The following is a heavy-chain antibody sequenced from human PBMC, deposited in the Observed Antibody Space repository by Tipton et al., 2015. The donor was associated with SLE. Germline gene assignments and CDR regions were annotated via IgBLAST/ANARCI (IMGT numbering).Heavy chain of an antibody. CDR3: ARDGVVVEPAARGWFDP. V-gene: IGHV3-30*04. CDR1: GFTFSSYA. CDR2: ISYDGSNK. D-gene: IGHD2-2*01. J-gene: IGHJ5*02. Sequence: LSLTCAASGFTFSSYAMHWVRQAPGKGLEWVAVISYDGSNKYYADSVKGRFTISRDNSKNTLYLQMNSLRAEDTAVYYCARDGVVVEPAARGWFDPWGQGTLVTVSS.